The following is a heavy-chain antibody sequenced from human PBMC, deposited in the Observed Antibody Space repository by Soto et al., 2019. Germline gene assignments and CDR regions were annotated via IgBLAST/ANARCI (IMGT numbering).Heavy chain of an antibody. CDR3: SRLTATGLDY. Sequence: QITLKESGPTLVKPTQTLTLTCTFSGFSLSTSGVGVGWIRQPPGKALEWLALSYWDDDKRYSPYLKSRLTITKDTSKDQVVLTMTNMDPVDTATYYCSRLTATGLDYWGQGALVTVSS. CDR1: GFSLSTSGVG. J-gene: IGHJ4*02. CDR2: SYWDDDK. D-gene: IGHD6-13*01. V-gene: IGHV2-5*02.